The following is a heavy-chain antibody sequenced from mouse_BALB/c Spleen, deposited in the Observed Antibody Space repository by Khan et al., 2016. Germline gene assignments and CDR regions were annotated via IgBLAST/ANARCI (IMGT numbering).Heavy chain of an antibody. CDR3: ASAYYYGRIDDAMDD. V-gene: IGHV1-7*01. CDR2: INPSTGYT. Sequence: QVQLQQSGAELAKPGASVKMSCKASCYTFTSYWMHWVKQRPGQGLDWIGYINPSTGYTESNQKFKDKATLTADKSSSTAYMQLSSLTSEDSPVFYGASAYYYGRIDDAMDDWGKGTAVT. D-gene: IGHD1-1*01. CDR1: CYTFTSYW. J-gene: IGHJ4*01.